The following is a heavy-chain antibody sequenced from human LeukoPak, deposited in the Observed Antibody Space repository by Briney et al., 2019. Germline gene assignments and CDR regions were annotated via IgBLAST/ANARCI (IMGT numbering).Heavy chain of an antibody. CDR2: ISWNSGTI. D-gene: IGHD6-19*01. J-gene: IGHJ1*01. CDR3: ARAYKDRSLAGKKEFFQH. CDR1: GFTFDNYA. V-gene: IGHV3-9*01. Sequence: GRSLRLSCAASGFTFDNYAMNWVRQVPGEGLEWISLISWNSGTIGYADSVKGRFTISRDNANNFLYLQMNSLRAEDTALYYCARAYKDRSLAGKKEFFQHWGQGTLVTVSS.